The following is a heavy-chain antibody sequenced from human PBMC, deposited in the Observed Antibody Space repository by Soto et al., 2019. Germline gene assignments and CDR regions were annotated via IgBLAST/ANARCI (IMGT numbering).Heavy chain of an antibody. J-gene: IGHJ6*02. D-gene: IGHD2-2*01. CDR3: ASGRQYKLPYYYYGMDV. V-gene: IGHV3-33*01. CDR1: GFHFSSYC. Sequence: GGALRLSCAAFGFHFSSYCMHWVLQVPGKGLEWVAVIWYDGSNKYYADSVTGRFTISRDNSKITLYLQMTSLRAEDTAVYYCASGRQYKLPYYYYGMDVWGQGTTVTVSS. CDR2: IWYDGSNK.